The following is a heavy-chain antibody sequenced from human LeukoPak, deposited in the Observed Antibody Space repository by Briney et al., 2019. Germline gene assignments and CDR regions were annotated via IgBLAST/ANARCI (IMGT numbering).Heavy chain of an antibody. Sequence: GGSLRLSCGVSGFTFRNYWMTWVRQVPGKGLEWVVNINEGGDEKNYVDSVKGRFTVSRDNAQNSLYLQMNSLRVEDTAVYYCARHPNSNWDYWGQGTLVTVSS. CDR1: GFTFRNYW. V-gene: IGHV3-7*03. CDR3: ARHPNSNWDY. D-gene: IGHD1-1*01. J-gene: IGHJ4*02. CDR2: INEGGDEK.